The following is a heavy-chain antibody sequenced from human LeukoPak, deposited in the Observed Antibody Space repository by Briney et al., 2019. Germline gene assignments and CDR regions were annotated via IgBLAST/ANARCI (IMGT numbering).Heavy chain of an antibody. Sequence: GGSLRLSCAVSGFTFSSYEMNWVRQAPGKGLEWVSYISSSGSTIYYADSVKGRFTISRDNAKNSLYLQMNSLRVEDTAVYYCAREDTGVAFDIWGQGTTVTV. CDR3: AREDTGVAFDI. V-gene: IGHV3-48*03. CDR1: GFTFSSYE. CDR2: ISSSGSTI. J-gene: IGHJ3*02. D-gene: IGHD2-8*01.